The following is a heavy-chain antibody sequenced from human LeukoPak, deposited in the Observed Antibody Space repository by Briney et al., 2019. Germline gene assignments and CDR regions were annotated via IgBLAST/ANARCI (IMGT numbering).Heavy chain of an antibody. CDR3: ARDAYYGSGKFDY. V-gene: IGHV3-23*01. CDR2: ISSSGGST. CDR1: GFTFSSSA. D-gene: IGHD3-10*01. J-gene: IGHJ4*02. Sequence: GGSQRLSCAASGFTFSSSAMSWVRQVPGKGLEWVSGISSSGGSTNYADSVKGRFTISRDNSKNTLYLQMNSLRAEDTAVYYCARDAYYGSGKFDYWGQGTLVTVSS.